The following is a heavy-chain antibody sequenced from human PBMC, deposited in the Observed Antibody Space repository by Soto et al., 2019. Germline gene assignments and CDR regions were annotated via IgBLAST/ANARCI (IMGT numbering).Heavy chain of an antibody. J-gene: IGHJ4*02. CDR2: ISAYNGNT. CDR3: ARARLAPYRAGTIFAS. D-gene: IGHD3-9*01. V-gene: IGHV1-18*04. Sequence: ASVNVSCKASGYTFTSYGISWVRQAPGQGLEWMGWISAYNGNTNYAQKLQGRVTMTTDTPTSTAYMELRSLRSDDTAVYYCARARLAPYRAGTIFASWGQGTLVTVSS. CDR1: GYTFTSYG.